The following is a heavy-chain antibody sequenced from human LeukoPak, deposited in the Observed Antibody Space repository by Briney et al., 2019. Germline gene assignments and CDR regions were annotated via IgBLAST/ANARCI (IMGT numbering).Heavy chain of an antibody. CDR2: INPSGSST. J-gene: IGHJ5*02. Sequence: ASVRVSCKASGYSFTSHYMQWVRQAPGQGLEWLGLINPSGSSTLYAQKFQGRITMTRDMSTTTDYMELSSLTYDDTAVYYCARDNSVGDVAWWFDPWGQGTLVTVSS. CDR3: ARDNSVGDVAWWFDP. V-gene: IGHV1-46*01. D-gene: IGHD1-26*01. CDR1: GYSFTSHY.